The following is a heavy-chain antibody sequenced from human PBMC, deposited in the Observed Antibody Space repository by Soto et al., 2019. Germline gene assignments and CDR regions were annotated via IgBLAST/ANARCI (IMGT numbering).Heavy chain of an antibody. J-gene: IGHJ4*02. V-gene: IGHV4-34*01. CDR1: GGRFSNYF. CDR3: ARDTGDDSLDY. Sequence: SETLSLTCAVSGGRFSNYFWAWIRQAPGKGLEWIGEINHSGDTHFDPSLKSRVTISVDTSKNQFSLNLTSVTAADTAVYYCARDTGDDSLDYWGQGTLVTVS. CDR2: INHSGDT. D-gene: IGHD2-21*02.